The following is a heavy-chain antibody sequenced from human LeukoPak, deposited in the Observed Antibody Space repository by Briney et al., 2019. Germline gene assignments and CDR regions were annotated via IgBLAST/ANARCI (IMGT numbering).Heavy chain of an antibody. V-gene: IGHV3-23*03. CDR3: ARGDGYNFLDY. CDR2: FYVGGAT. Sequence: GGSLRLSCAASGFPFSNYGMNWVRQAPGKGLEWVSVFYVGGATYYADSVKGRFTISRDNSENTLYLQMNSLRAEDTAVYYCARGDGYNFLDYWGQGTLVTVSS. CDR1: GFPFSNYG. J-gene: IGHJ4*02. D-gene: IGHD5-24*01.